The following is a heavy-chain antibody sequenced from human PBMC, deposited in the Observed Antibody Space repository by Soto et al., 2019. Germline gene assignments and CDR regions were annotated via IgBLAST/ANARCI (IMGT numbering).Heavy chain of an antibody. CDR2: INPSGGST. V-gene: IGHV1-46*01. D-gene: IGHD1-1*01. J-gene: IGHJ6*02. Sequence: ASVKGSCKAAGYTFTSYYMHWVRQAPGQGLEWMGIINPSGGSTSYAQKFQGRVTMTRDTSTSTVYMELSSLRSEDTAVYYCARDRVRYYYGMDVWGQGTAVTVSS. CDR3: ARDRVRYYYGMDV. CDR1: GYTFTSYY.